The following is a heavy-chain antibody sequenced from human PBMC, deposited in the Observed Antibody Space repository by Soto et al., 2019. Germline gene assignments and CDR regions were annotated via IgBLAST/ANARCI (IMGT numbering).Heavy chain of an antibody. CDR3: VRDSARIVVVPRVDGDNWLDP. D-gene: IGHD2-2*01. Sequence: GGSLRLSCAASGFTFSAYFMSWIRQAPGKGLEWVSFISGSSDNIKYADSVKGRFTISRDNAKNSLYLQMNSLRAEDTAAYYCVRDSARIVVVPRVDGDNWLDPWGQGTLVTVSS. CDR1: GFTFSAYF. J-gene: IGHJ5*02. V-gene: IGHV3-11*06. CDR2: ISGSSDNI.